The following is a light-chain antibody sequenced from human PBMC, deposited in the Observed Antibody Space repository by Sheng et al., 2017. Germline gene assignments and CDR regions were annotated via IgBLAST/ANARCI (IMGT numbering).Light chain of an antibody. CDR1: QSVGSN. J-gene: IGKJ2*01. CDR3: QQYNHWPMYT. CDR2: GAS. V-gene: IGKV3-15*01. Sequence: EFVLTQSPATLSVSPGERATLSCRASQSVGSNLAWYQQKPGQAPRLLIHGASTRATGIPARFSGSGSGTEFTLTISSLQSEDSAVYYCQQYNHWPMYTFGQGTKLEIK.